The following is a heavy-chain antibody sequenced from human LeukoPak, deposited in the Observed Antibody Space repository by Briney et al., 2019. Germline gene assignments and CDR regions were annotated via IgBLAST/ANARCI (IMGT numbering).Heavy chain of an antibody. CDR1: GYTFTGYY. J-gene: IGHJ6*02. CDR3: ASYCSGGSCYQPGYYYYGMDV. Sequence: ASVKVSCKASGYTFTGYYMHWVRQAPGQGLEWMGWSNPNSGGTNYAQKFQGRVTMTRDTSISTAYMELSRLRSDDTAVYYCASYCSGGSCYQPGYYYYGMDVWGQGTTVTVSS. CDR2: SNPNSGGT. D-gene: IGHD2-15*01. V-gene: IGHV1-2*02.